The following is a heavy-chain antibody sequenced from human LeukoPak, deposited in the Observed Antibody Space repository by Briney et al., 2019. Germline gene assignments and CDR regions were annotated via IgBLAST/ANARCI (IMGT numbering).Heavy chain of an antibody. J-gene: IGHJ6*02. V-gene: IGHV3-21*01. CDR2: ISSSSSYI. D-gene: IGHD3-22*01. CDR1: GFTFSSYG. CDR3: ARNANYYDSSGYYYYYGMDV. Sequence: GGSLRLSCAASGFTFSSYGMNWVRQAPGKGLEWVSSISSSSSYIYYADSVKGRFTISRDNAKNSLYLQMNSLRAEDTAVYYCARNANYYDSSGYYYYYGMDVWGQGTTVTVSS.